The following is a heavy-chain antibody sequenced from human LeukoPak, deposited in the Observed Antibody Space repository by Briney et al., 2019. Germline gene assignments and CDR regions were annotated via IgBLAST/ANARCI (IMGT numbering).Heavy chain of an antibody. Sequence: PGGSLRLSCVGSGFIFDDHALHWVRQVPGKGLEYVSGVTWDGYQQAYADSVKGRFTISRDDAKNSLYLQMNSLRVDDTASYYCVKEGLTTARYYFDHWGQGIQVTVSS. CDR2: VTWDGYQQ. J-gene: IGHJ4*02. D-gene: IGHD3-16*02. CDR3: VKEGLTTARYYFDH. V-gene: IGHV3-9*01. CDR1: GFIFDDHA.